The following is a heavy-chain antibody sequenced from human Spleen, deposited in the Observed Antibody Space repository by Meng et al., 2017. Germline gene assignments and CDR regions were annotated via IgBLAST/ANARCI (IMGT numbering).Heavy chain of an antibody. CDR1: GERVSRSSAA. J-gene: IGHJ4*02. CDR2: TYYRAKWYN. Sequence: QLQQSGQGLVQAPPLLAPTCASSGERVSRSSAAWNWIRQSPSRGLEWLGRTYYRAKWYNDYAVSVKSRITINPDTSKNQFSLQLNSVTPEDTAVYYCARVDSLESLGSHFDYWGQGTLVTVSS. D-gene: IGHD3-16*01. V-gene: IGHV6-1*01. CDR3: ARVDSLESLGSHFDY.